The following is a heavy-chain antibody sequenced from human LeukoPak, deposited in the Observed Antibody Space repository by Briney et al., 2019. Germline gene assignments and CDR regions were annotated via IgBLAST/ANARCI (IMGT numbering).Heavy chain of an antibody. CDR2: ISYDGSNK. D-gene: IGHD4-4*01. CDR3: AKDTPVTPPYYYYYGMDV. CDR1: GFTFSSYA. V-gene: IGHV3-30-3*01. J-gene: IGHJ6*02. Sequence: GRSLRLSCAASGFTFSSYAMHWVRQAPGKGLEWVAVISYDGSNKYYADSVKGRFTISRDNSKNTLYLQMNSLRAEDTAVYYCAKDTPVTPPYYYYYGMDVWGQGTTVTVSS.